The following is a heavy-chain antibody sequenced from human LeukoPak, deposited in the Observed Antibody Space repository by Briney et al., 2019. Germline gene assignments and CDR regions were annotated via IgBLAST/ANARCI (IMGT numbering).Heavy chain of an antibody. D-gene: IGHD6-13*01. CDR3: ARDRGSSWVYYYYMDV. CDR1: GFTVSSNY. J-gene: IGHJ6*03. V-gene: IGHV3-66*01. CDR2: IYSGGST. Sequence: GGSLRLSCAASGFTVSSNYMSWVRQAPGKGLEWVSVIYSGGSTYYADSVKGRFTISRDNSKNTLYLQMNSLRAEDTAVYYCARDRGSSWVYYYYMDVWGKGTPVTVSS.